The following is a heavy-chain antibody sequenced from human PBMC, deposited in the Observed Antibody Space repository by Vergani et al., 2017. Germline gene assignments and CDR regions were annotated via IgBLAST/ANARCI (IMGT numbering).Heavy chain of an antibody. Sequence: QVQLQESGPGLVKPSETLSLTCTVSGGSISSYYWSWIRQPAGKGLEWIGRIYTSGSTNYNPSLKSRVTMSVDTSKNQFSLKLSSVTAADTVVYYCARDIAASYYYDSSGYYSHPFFDYWGQGALVTVSS. CDR2: IYTSGST. J-gene: IGHJ4*02. V-gene: IGHV4-4*07. CDR1: GGSISSYY. CDR3: ARDIAASYYYDSSGYYSHPFFDY. D-gene: IGHD3-22*01.